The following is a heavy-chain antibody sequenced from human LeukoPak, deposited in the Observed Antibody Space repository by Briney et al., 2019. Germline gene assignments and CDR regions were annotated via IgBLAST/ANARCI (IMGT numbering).Heavy chain of an antibody. CDR3: AVSRDGYNYFDC. CDR1: GFTFSSYG. D-gene: IGHD5-24*01. V-gene: IGHV3-74*01. J-gene: IGHJ4*02. Sequence: QPGGSLRPSCAASGFTFSSYGMHWVRQAPGKGLVWVSRINSDGSSTTYADSVKGRFTISRDNAKNTLYLQMNSLRAEDTALYYCAVSRDGYNYFDCCGQGTLVTVSS. CDR2: INSDGSST.